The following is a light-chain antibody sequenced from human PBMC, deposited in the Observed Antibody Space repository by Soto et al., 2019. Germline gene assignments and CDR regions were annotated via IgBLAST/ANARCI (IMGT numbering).Light chain of an antibody. J-gene: IGKJ5*01. CDR3: QLRHMWPIT. CDR2: DAY. V-gene: IGKV3-11*01. CDR1: QSFRGL. Sequence: EVVLTQSPVTLSLSPGERPTLSCRASQSFRGLLAWYQQKPGQAPRLLIYDAYNRATGIPPRFSGSGSGTDFTLTISSLEPEDSAVYYCQLRHMWPITFGQGTRLEIK.